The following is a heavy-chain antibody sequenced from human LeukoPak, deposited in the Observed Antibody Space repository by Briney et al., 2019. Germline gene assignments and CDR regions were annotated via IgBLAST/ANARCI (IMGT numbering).Heavy chain of an antibody. D-gene: IGHD3-10*01. CDR1: GGSISSGGYS. J-gene: IGHJ5*02. V-gene: IGHV4-30-2*01. CDR3: ARGVYGSGSYMFDP. CDR2: IYRSGST. Sequence: SETLSLTCAVSGGSISSGGYSWSWIRQPPGKGLEWIGYIYRSGSTYYNPSLKSRVTISVDRSKNQFSLKLSSVTAADTAVYYCARGVYGSGSYMFDPWGQGTLVTVSS.